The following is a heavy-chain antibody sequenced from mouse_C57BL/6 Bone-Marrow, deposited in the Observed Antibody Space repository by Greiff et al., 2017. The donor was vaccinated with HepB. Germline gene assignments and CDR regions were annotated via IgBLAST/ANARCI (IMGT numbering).Heavy chain of an antibody. CDR3: ARQDTIYYGNPYYFDY. D-gene: IGHD2-1*01. Sequence: QVQLQQSGAELARPGASVKLSCKASGYTFTSYGISWVKQRTGKGLEWIGEIYPRSGNTYYNEKFKGKATLTADKSYSTAYMELRSLTSAYSAVYFCARQDTIYYGNPYYFDYWGQGTTLTVSS. V-gene: IGHV1-81*01. CDR1: GYTFTSYG. J-gene: IGHJ2*01. CDR2: IYPRSGNT.